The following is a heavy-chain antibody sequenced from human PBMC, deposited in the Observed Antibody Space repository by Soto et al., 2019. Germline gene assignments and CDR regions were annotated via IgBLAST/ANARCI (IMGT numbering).Heavy chain of an antibody. V-gene: IGHV6-1*01. D-gene: IGHD3-10*01. Sequence: SQTLSLTCAISGDSVSSNSAAWNWIRQSPSRGLEWLGRTYYRSKWYNDYAVSVKSRITIDPDTSKNQFSLQLNSVTPEDTAVYYCARSLLWFGESHADYWGQGTLVTVSS. CDR2: TYYRSKWYN. CDR3: ARSLLWFGESHADY. J-gene: IGHJ4*02. CDR1: GDSVSSNSAA.